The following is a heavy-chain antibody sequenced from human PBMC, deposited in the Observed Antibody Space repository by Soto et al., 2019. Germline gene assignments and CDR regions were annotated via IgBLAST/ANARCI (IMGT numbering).Heavy chain of an antibody. Sequence: QVQLVESGGGVVQPGRSLRLSCAASGFTFSSYGMHWVRQAPGKGLEWVAVISYDGSNKYYADSVKGRFTISRDNSKNTLYLQMNSLRAEDTAVYYCAKPEMAIWYFDLWGRGTLVTVSS. V-gene: IGHV3-30*18. D-gene: IGHD2-21*01. CDR1: GFTFSSYG. J-gene: IGHJ2*01. CDR3: AKPEMAIWYFDL. CDR2: ISYDGSNK.